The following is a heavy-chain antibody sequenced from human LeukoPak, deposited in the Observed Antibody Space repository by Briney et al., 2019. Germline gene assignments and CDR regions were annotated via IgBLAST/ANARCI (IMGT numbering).Heavy chain of an antibody. V-gene: IGHV3-21*01. J-gene: IGHJ4*02. D-gene: IGHD3-10*01. CDR3: ARDASGSYPLYFDY. Sequence: GGSLRLSCAASGFTFNTYSMNWVRPAPGKGLEWVSSISSSSSHIYYADSVKGRFTISRDNAKNSLYLQMNSLRAEDTAVYYCARDASGSYPLYFDYWGQGTLVTVSS. CDR1: GFTFNTYS. CDR2: ISSSSSHI.